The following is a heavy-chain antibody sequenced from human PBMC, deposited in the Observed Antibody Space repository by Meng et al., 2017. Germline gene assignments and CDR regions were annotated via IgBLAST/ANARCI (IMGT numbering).Heavy chain of an antibody. D-gene: IGHD3-10*01. V-gene: IGHV4-4*02. CDR1: GGSISSSNW. J-gene: IGHJ4*02. CDR2: IYHSGST. Sequence: VQLQESGPGMVKPSGTLSLTCAVSGGSISSSNWWSWVRQPPGKGLEWIGEIYHSGSTNYNPSLKSRVTISVDKSKNQFSLKLSSVTAADTAVYYCARMSVLLWFGELFLNWGQGTLVTVSS. CDR3: ARMSVLLWFGELFLN.